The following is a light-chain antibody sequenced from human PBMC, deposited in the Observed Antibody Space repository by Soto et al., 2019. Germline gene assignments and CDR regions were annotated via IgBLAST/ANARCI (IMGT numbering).Light chain of an antibody. CDR1: QSVSSRY. V-gene: IGKV3-20*01. CDR2: GAS. CDR3: QQYGRP. J-gene: IGKJ1*01. Sequence: IVLTQSPGTLSLSPGERATLSCRASQSVSSRYLAWYQQKPGQAPRLLIYGASSRATGIPDRFSCSGSGTDFTLTISRLEPEDFAVYYCQQYGRPFGQGTKVEIK.